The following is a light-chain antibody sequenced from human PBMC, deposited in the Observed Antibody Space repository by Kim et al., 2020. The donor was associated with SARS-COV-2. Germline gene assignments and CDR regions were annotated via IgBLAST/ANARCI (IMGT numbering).Light chain of an antibody. Sequence: ELTQPPSASGTPGQRVTISCSGSSSNIGTYTVNWYQQLPGTAPKLLIHSNNQRPSGVPDRFSGSKSGTSASLAISGLQSEDEADYYCAAWDGSLSGKVFGGGTQLTVL. CDR1: SSNIGTYT. CDR2: SNN. J-gene: IGLJ3*02. CDR3: AAWDGSLSGKV. V-gene: IGLV1-44*01.